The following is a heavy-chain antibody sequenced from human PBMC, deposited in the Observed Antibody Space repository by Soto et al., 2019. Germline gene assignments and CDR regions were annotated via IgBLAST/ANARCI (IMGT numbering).Heavy chain of an antibody. CDR3: ARDEGDAMVRGYDN. J-gene: IGHJ4*02. Sequence: EAQLVQSGGGLVQPGGSMRLSCAASGFTFSDYWMHWVRQTPGKGLVWVSSIKFDGSRTYYADSVKGRFSISRDNAKNTLYLQRNSLSAEDTALYYCARDEGDAMVRGYDNWGQGTLVTVSS. CDR1: GFTFSDYW. CDR2: IKFDGSRT. D-gene: IGHD3-10*01. V-gene: IGHV3-74*01.